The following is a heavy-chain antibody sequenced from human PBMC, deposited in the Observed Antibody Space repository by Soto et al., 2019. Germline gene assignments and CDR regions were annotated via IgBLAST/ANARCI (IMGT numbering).Heavy chain of an antibody. D-gene: IGHD3-22*01. CDR2: INSDGSST. Sequence: GGSLRLSCAASGFTFSSYWMHWVRQAPGKGLVWVSRINSDGSSTSYADSVKGRFTISRDNAKNTLYLQMNSLRAEDTAVYYCARDRETYYYDSSGAFDIWGQGTMVTVS. CDR1: GFTFSSYW. V-gene: IGHV3-74*01. CDR3: ARDRETYYYDSSGAFDI. J-gene: IGHJ3*02.